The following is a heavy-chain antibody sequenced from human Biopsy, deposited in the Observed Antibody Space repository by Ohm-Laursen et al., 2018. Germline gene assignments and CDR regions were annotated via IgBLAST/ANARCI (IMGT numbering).Heavy chain of an antibody. Sequence: SLRLSCAASGFTFTSYAMHWVRQAPGKGLEWVAVIAYDGSGEYYADSLQGRFIISRDNPKNTVDLQMNSLRAEDTAVYFCARDGKRWDYSTYFSWHFDLWGRGTLVTVSS. J-gene: IGHJ2*01. CDR1: GFTFTSYA. CDR2: IAYDGSGE. D-gene: IGHD4-11*01. CDR3: ARDGKRWDYSTYFSWHFDL. V-gene: IGHV3-30*03.